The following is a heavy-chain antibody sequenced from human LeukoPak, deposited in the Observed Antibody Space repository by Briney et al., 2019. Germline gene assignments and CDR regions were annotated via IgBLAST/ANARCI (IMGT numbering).Heavy chain of an antibody. CDR3: ARAGDGYYYYYYMDV. D-gene: IGHD5-24*01. CDR1: NGSFSTYY. Sequence: SETLSLTCSVSNGSFSTYYWGWIRQPPGKRLEWIGYIFSSESSNINYNPSLNGRVTISVDTSKNQFSLTLNSVTAADTAVYYCARAGDGYYYYYYMDVWGKGTTVTVSS. V-gene: IGHV4-59*08. J-gene: IGHJ6*03. CDR2: IFSSESSNI.